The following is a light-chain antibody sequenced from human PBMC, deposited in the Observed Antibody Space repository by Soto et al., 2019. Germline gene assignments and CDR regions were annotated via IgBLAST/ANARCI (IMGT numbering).Light chain of an antibody. CDR2: GAS. V-gene: IGKV3-20*01. Sequence: EIVLTQSPGTLSLSPGERATLSCRASQSVSSSYLAWYQQKPGQAPRLLIYGASSRATGIPDRFSGSGSGTDFTLIISRLEPEDFAVYYCLQYHYWWTFGQGTKVEIK. CDR3: LQYHYWWT. CDR1: QSVSSSY. J-gene: IGKJ1*01.